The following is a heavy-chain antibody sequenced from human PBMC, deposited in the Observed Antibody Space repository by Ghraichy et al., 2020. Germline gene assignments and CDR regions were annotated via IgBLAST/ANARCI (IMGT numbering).Heavy chain of an antibody. J-gene: IGHJ6*02. CDR1: GFTFSSYW. CDR3: AREPKHYDILTGYSYYYGMDV. Sequence: GGSLRLSCAASGFTFSSYWMSWVRQAPGKGLEWVANIKQDGSEKYYVDSVKGRFTISRDNAKNSLYLQMNSLRAEDTAVYYCAREPKHYDILTGYSYYYGMDVWGQGTTVTVSS. CDR2: IKQDGSEK. V-gene: IGHV3-7*03. D-gene: IGHD3-9*01.